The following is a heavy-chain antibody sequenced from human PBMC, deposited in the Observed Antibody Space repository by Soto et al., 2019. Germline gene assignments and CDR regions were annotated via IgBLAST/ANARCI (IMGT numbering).Heavy chain of an antibody. CDR3: ARVYCSSTCCYAFDI. V-gene: IGHV1-2*04. Sequence: ASVKVSCKASGYTFTGYYMHWVRQAPGQGLEWMGWINPNSGGTNYAQKFQGLVTMTRDTSISTAYMELSRLRSDDTAVYYCARVYCSSTCCYAFDIWGQGTMVTVSS. CDR1: GYTFTGYY. CDR2: INPNSGGT. J-gene: IGHJ3*02. D-gene: IGHD2-2*01.